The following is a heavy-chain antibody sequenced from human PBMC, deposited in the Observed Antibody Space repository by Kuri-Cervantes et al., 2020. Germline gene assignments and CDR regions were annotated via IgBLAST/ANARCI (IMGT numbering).Heavy chain of an antibody. Sequence: GGSLRLSCAASGFTFSSFGMHWVRQAPGKGLEWVAVISYDGSNKYYADSVKGRFTISRDNSKNTLYLQMNSLRAEDTAVYYCARARNLEWLTLDYWGQGTLVTVSS. CDR1: GFTFSSFG. CDR3: ARARNLEWLTLDY. J-gene: IGHJ4*02. CDR2: ISYDGSNK. D-gene: IGHD3-3*01. V-gene: IGHV3-30*03.